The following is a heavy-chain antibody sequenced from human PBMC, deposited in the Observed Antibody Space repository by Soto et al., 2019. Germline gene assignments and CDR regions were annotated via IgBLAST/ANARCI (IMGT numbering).Heavy chain of an antibody. D-gene: IGHD2-2*02. Sequence: QVQLQESGPGLVKPSQTLSLTCTVSGGSISSGGYYWSWIRQNPGKRLEWTGYIYYSGSTYYSRSRKSRVSISVDTSKTQSSLKLSSVTAADTAVYYCASSILPWGQGTLVSVS. CDR2: IYYSGST. CDR1: GGSISSGGYY. CDR3: ASSILP. J-gene: IGHJ5*02. V-gene: IGHV4-31*03.